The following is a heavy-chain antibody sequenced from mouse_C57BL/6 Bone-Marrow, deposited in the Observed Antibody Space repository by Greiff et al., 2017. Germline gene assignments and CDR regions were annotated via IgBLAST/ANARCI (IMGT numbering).Heavy chain of an antibody. V-gene: IGHV2-3*01. CDR1: GFSLTSYG. D-gene: IGHD6-1*01. J-gene: IGHJ2*01. CDR3: AEQGRVASY. Sequence: VQLQQSGPGLVAPSQSLSITCTVSGFSLTSYGVSWVRQPPGTGLEWLGVIWGDGSTNYHSALISRLSISKDNSKSQVILKLNSLQTDDTATYYGAEQGRVASYWGQGTTLTVSS. CDR2: IWGDGST.